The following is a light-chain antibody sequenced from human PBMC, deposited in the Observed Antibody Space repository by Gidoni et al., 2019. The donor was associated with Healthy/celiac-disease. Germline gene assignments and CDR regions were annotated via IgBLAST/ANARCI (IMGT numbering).Light chain of an antibody. J-gene: IGKJ4*02. V-gene: IGKV3-11*01. CDR2: DAS. CDR3: QQRNSWPLT. Sequence: DIVLPQSPATLSLSPGERATLSCRASQSVSSYLAWYQQKPGQAPTLLIYDASNRATGVPARFSGSGSGTDFTLTISSLEPEDFAVYYCQQRNSWPLTFGGGTKVEIK. CDR1: QSVSSY.